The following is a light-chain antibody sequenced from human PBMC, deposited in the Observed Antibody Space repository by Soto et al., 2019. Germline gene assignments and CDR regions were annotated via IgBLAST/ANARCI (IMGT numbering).Light chain of an antibody. Sequence: EVVLTQSPGTLSLSPGARATLSCRASQSVSSNYVAWYQQIPGQTPRLLIYGASSRATGIPDRFSGSGSGTDFTLTISRLEPEDFAVYYCQQHGSSPWMFGQGTKVDIK. J-gene: IGKJ1*01. CDR2: GAS. CDR1: QSVSSNY. CDR3: QQHGSSPWM. V-gene: IGKV3-20*01.